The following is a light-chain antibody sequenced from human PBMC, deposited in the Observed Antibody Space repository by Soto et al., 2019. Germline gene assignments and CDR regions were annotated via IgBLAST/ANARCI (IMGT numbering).Light chain of an antibody. Sequence: QLVLTQPASVSGSPGQSITISCTGTSSDVGRYNYVSWYQQHPGKAPKLMIYEVSNRPSGVSNRFSGSKSGNTASLTISGLQAEDEADYYCSSYTSSSTRVFGGGTKVTVL. J-gene: IGLJ3*02. V-gene: IGLV2-14*01. CDR3: SSYTSSSTRV. CDR1: SSDVGRYNY. CDR2: EVS.